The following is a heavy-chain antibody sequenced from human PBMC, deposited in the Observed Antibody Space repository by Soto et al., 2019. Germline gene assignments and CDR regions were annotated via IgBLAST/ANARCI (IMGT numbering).Heavy chain of an antibody. Sequence: PGGSLRLSCVASGFTFSSYAMSWVRQAPGKGLEWVSAISGSGDSTYYADSVKGRFTISRDNSKNTLYLQMNSLRAEDTAVYYCAKDQMGYYFDSSGFYWGQGTLVTVSS. CDR1: GFTFSSYA. CDR2: ISGSGDST. D-gene: IGHD3-22*01. J-gene: IGHJ4*02. CDR3: AKDQMGYYFDSSGFY. V-gene: IGHV3-23*01.